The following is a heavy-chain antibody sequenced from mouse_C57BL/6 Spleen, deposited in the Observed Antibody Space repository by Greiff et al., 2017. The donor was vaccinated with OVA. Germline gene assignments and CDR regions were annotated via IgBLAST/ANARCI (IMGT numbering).Heavy chain of an antibody. Sequence: QVQLQQSGPGLVQPSQSLSITCTVSGFSLTSYGVHWVRQSPGKGLEWLGVIWSGGSTDYNAAFISRLSISKDNSKSPVFFKMNSLQADDTAIYYWARKGENYGSSYDWFAYWGQGTLVTVSA. CDR3: ARKGENYGSSYDWFAY. CDR2: IWSGGST. V-gene: IGHV2-2*01. J-gene: IGHJ3*01. D-gene: IGHD1-1*01. CDR1: GFSLTSYG.